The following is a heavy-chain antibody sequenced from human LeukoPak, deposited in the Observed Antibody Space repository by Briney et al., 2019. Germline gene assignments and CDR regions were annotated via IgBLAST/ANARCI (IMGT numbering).Heavy chain of an antibody. D-gene: IGHD4-17*01. CDR2: IYSGGTT. J-gene: IGHJ4*02. CDR3: ASKLTTGY. V-gene: IGHV3-66*01. CDR1: GLTVSSNY. Sequence: GGSLRLSCVVSGLTVSSNYMSWVRQAPGKGLEWVSVIYSGGTTNYADSVKGRSIVYRDNSKNTLYLQMNSLRAEDTAVYYCASKLTTGYWGQGTLVTVSS.